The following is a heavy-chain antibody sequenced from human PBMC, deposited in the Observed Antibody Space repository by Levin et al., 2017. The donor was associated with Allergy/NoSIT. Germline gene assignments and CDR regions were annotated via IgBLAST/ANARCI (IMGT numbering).Heavy chain of an antibody. D-gene: IGHD2/OR15-2a*01. V-gene: IGHV3-48*02. CDR3: AGMKRNILQAFGI. CDR1: GVAFSSYR. J-gene: IGHJ3*02. CDR2: ISSSSSSI. Sequence: EASVKVSCVASGVAFSSYRMNWVRQAPGKGLEWISYISSSSSSIDYADSVKGRFTISRDNAKNSLFLQMNSLRDEDTAVYFCAGMKRNILQAFGIWGQGTKVSVSS.